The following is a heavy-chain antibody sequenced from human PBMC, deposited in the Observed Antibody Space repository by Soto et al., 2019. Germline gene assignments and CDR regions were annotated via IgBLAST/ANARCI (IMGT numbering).Heavy chain of an antibody. D-gene: IGHD3-10*01. J-gene: IGHJ4*02. CDR3: ATIYGSGSIHFDH. Sequence: QVQLVQSGAEMKKPGSSVKVSCTASGGTFNSYTISWVRQAPGQGLEWMGRVVPMVGMSNYVPKFQGRITITEDKPTNTAYMMLSSLRSEDTSVYYCATIYGSGSIHFDHWGQGTLVTVSS. V-gene: IGHV1-69*02. CDR2: VVPMVGMS. CDR1: GGTFNSYT.